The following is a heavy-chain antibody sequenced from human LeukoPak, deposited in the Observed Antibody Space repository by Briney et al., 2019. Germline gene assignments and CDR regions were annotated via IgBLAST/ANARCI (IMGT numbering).Heavy chain of an antibody. CDR2: INPNSGGT. D-gene: IGHD5-24*01. CDR3: ARDGYNQPVLTY. J-gene: IGHJ4*02. Sequence: ASVKVSCKASGYTFTGYYMHWERQAPGQGLEWMGWINPNSGGTNYAQKFQGRVTMTRDTSISTAYMELSRLRSDDTAVYYCARDGYNQPVLTYWGQGTLVTVSS. CDR1: GYTFTGYY. V-gene: IGHV1-2*02.